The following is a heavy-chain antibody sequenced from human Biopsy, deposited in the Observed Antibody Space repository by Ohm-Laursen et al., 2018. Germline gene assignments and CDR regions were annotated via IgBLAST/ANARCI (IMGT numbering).Heavy chain of an antibody. J-gene: IGHJ3*01. CDR1: GASVSSGSYD. V-gene: IGHV4-61*01. CDR2: IYNDVST. Sequence: LDTLSLTCTVSGASVSSGSYDWSWIRQPPGKGLEWIGNIYNDVSTKYNPSLRSRVTISADKSANQFSLKLRSVTAADTAVYYCARGYAGLYEAFDFWGQGTVATVAS. D-gene: IGHD5-18*01. CDR3: ARGYAGLYEAFDF.